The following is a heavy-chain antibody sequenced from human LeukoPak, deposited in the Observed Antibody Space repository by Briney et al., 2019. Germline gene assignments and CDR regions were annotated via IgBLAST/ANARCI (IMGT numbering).Heavy chain of an antibody. J-gene: IGHJ4*02. CDR2: INPSGGST. D-gene: IGHD3-22*01. V-gene: IGHV1-46*01. Sequence: ASVKVSCKAFGYTFTSNYMHWVRQAPGQGLEWMGIINPSGGSTSYAQKFQGRVTMTRDTSISTAYMELNNLTSDDTAVYYCVRDRYDITGKPFDNWGQGTLVTVSS. CDR1: GYTFTSNY. CDR3: VRDRYDITGKPFDN.